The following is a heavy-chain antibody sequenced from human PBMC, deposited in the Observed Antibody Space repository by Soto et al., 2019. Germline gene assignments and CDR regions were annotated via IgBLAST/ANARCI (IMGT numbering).Heavy chain of an antibody. CDR3: ARGGTGGRTTVTTYAV. CDR1: GGSIDNYY. J-gene: IGHJ4*02. V-gene: IGHV4-59*01. CDR2: IYSTGST. Sequence: QVQLQESGAGLVKPSETLSLTCTVSGGSIDNYYWSWIRQPPGRGLEWIGFIYSTGSTNYKPSVKSRVTIPAETSRKQVSLKLTSVTTADTAVYYCARGGTGGRTTVTTYAVWGQGTLVTVSS. D-gene: IGHD4-17*01.